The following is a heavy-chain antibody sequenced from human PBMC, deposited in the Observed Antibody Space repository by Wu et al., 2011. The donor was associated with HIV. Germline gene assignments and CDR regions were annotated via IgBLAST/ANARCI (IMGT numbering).Heavy chain of an antibody. V-gene: IGHV1-69*05. Sequence: QVQLVQSGAEVKKPGSSVKVYCKASGGTFSSYGISWVRQAPGQGPEWMGGIIPIFGTANYAQKFQGRVTITTDESTSTAYMELSSLRSEDTAVYYCARGRVWCNSTSCYGNYVDYWGQGTWSPSPQ. J-gene: IGHJ4*02. CDR3: ARGRVWCNSTSCYGNYVDY. CDR1: GGTFSSYG. CDR2: IIPIFGTA. D-gene: IGHD2-2*01.